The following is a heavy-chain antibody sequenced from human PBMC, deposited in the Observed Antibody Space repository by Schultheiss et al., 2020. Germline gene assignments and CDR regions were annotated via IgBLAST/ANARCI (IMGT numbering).Heavy chain of an antibody. D-gene: IGHD2-15*01. CDR3: TTGGWSNWFDP. J-gene: IGHJ5*02. CDR1: GFTFSNAW. Sequence: GESLKISCAASGFTFSNAWMSWVRQAPGKGLEWVGRIKSKTDGGTTDYAAPVKGRFTISRDDSKNTLYLQMNSLKTEDTAVYYCTTGGWSNWFDPWGQGTLVTGSS. V-gene: IGHV3-15*01. CDR2: IKSKTDGGTT.